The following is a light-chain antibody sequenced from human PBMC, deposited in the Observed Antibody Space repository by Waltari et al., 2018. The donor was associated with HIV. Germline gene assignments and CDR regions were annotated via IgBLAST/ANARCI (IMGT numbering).Light chain of an antibody. CDR2: SAS. J-gene: IGKJ4*01. CDR1: PAFSTW. Sequence: DIQMTQSPASVSASVGDTVTITCRASPAFSTWIAWYQQKPGRAPKLLIYSASTLHSGVPSRFSGSGSGPDFTLTISNLQPEDFATYYCQRANTSPSFGGGTKVEIK. CDR3: QRANTSPS. V-gene: IGKV1-12*02.